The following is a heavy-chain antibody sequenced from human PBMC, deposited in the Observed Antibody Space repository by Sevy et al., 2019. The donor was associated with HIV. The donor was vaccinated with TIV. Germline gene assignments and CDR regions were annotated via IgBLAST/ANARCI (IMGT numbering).Heavy chain of an antibody. Sequence: GESLKISCGASGFKFDDHTMHWVRQAPGKGLQWVSFIGGDKKKSSYASSVQGRFSISRDNRRNTLYLQMHSLRIEDTGLYFCAKDVGGFSGFDYWGQGTLVTVSS. D-gene: IGHD5-12*01. CDR3: AKDVGGFSGFDY. CDR1: GFKFDDHT. J-gene: IGHJ4*02. V-gene: IGHV3-43*01. CDR2: IGGDKKKS.